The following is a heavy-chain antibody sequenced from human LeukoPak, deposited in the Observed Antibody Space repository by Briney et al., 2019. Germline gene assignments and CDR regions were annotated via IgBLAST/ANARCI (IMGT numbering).Heavy chain of an antibody. CDR3: ARDRGIAARVVGAFDI. J-gene: IGHJ3*02. CDR2: IIPIFGTA. CDR1: GGTFSSYA. Sequence: SVKVSCKASGGTFSSYAISWVRQAPGRGLEWMGRIIPIFGTANYAQKFQGRVTITADKSTSTAYMELSSLRSEDTAVYYCARDRGIAARVVGAFDIWGQGTMVTVSS. D-gene: IGHD6-6*01. V-gene: IGHV1-69*06.